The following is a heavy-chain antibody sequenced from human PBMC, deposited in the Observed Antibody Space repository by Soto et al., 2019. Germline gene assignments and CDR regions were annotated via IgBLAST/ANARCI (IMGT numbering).Heavy chain of an antibody. Sequence: AGGSLRLSCAASGFTFSSYSMNWVRQAPGKGLEWVSNINRDGSEKYYVDSVKGRFTISRDNAKNSLYLQMNSLRAEDTAVYYCASSTIFGVVTHYGMDVWGQGTTVTVSS. CDR1: GFTFSSYS. CDR3: ASSTIFGVVTHYGMDV. V-gene: IGHV3-7*03. D-gene: IGHD3-3*01. CDR2: INRDGSEK. J-gene: IGHJ6*02.